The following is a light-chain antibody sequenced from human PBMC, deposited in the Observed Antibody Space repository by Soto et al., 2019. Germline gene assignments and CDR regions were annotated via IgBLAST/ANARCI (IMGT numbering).Light chain of an antibody. CDR3: QQYRSSPYT. CDR2: GAS. V-gene: IGKV3-20*01. CDR1: QSVSSSY. J-gene: IGKJ2*01. Sequence: EIVLTQSPGTLSLSPGERATLSCRASQSVSSSYLAWYQQKPGQAPRLLIYGASSRATGIPDRFSGSGSGPDFTLTIGSLEPEDFAVYYRQQYRSSPYTFGQGTKLEIK.